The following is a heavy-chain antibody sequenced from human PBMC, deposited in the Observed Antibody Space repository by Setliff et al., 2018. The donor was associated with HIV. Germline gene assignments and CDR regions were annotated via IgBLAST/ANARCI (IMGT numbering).Heavy chain of an antibody. D-gene: IGHD2-2*01. J-gene: IGHJ4*02. CDR1: GYSVATHG. Sequence: ASVKVSCKTSGYSVATHGLSWVRQAPGEGLEWMGWISAYTGNTNYAQKLQGRVTMTTDTSTSTAYMELRSLRSDDTAVYYCARTYCSSTSCLWYFDYWGQGTLVTVSS. V-gene: IGHV1-18*01. CDR3: ARTYCSSTSCLWYFDY. CDR2: ISAYTGNT.